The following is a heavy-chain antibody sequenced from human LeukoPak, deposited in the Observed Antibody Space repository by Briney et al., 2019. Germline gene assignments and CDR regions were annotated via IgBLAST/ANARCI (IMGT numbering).Heavy chain of an antibody. V-gene: IGHV3-21*01. J-gene: IGHJ3*02. CDR1: GFTFSSYS. Sequence: SGGSLRLSCAASGFTFSSYSMNWVRQAPGKGLEWVSSISSSSYIYYADSVKGRFTISRDNAKNSLYLQMNSLRAEDTAVYYCARDYGNDFRLGAFDIWGQGTMVTVSS. D-gene: IGHD3-3*01. CDR2: ISSSSYI. CDR3: ARDYGNDFRLGAFDI.